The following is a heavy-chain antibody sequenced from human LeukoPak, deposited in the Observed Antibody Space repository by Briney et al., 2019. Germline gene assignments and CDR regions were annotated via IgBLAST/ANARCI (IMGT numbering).Heavy chain of an antibody. V-gene: IGHV3-33*01. CDR2: IWYDGSNK. J-gene: IGHJ4*02. Sequence: AGGSLRLSCAASGFSFSNYGMHWVRQAPGKGLEWVAVIWYDGSNKYYAGSVKGRFTISRDNSKNTLYVQMSSLRAEDTAVYYCARSNNGGWGYCDYWGQGSLVTVSS. D-gene: IGHD3-16*01. CDR3: ARSNNGGWGYCDY. CDR1: GFSFSNYG.